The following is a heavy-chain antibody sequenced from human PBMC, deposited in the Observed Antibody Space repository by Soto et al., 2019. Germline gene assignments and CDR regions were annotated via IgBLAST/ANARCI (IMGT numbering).Heavy chain of an antibody. Sequence: SETLSLTCAVSGGSISSSNWWSWVRQPPGKGLEWIGEIYHSGSTNYNPSLKSRVTISVDKSKNQFSPKLSSVTAADTAVYYCARDRVAVAAYGMDVWGQGTTVTVSS. V-gene: IGHV4-4*02. CDR3: ARDRVAVAAYGMDV. CDR1: GGSISSSNW. CDR2: IYHSGST. J-gene: IGHJ6*02. D-gene: IGHD6-19*01.